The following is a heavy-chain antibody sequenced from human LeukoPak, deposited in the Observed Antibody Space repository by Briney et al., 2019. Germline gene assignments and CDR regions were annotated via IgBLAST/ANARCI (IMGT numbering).Heavy chain of an antibody. D-gene: IGHD3-22*01. CDR1: GYTFTGYY. V-gene: IGHV1-2*02. Sequence: ASVKVSCKASGYTFTGYYMHWVRQAPGQGLEWMGWINPNSGGTNYAQKFQGRVTMTRDTSISTAYMELSRLRSDDTAVYYCARDTPSDSSGYLFDYWGQGTLVTVSS. J-gene: IGHJ4*02. CDR2: INPNSGGT. CDR3: ARDTPSDSSGYLFDY.